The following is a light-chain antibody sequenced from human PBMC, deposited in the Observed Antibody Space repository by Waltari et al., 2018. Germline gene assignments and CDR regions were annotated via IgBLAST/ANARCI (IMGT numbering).Light chain of an antibody. V-gene: IGLV3-1*01. J-gene: IGLJ2*01. CDR2: QDT. CDR1: TLGDKY. Sequence: SYDLTQPPSVSASPGQTASIACFGATLGDKYVSCYQQKPAQSPVLVIYQDTKRPSVIPERFSASNSGNTATLTVSETQAVDAASYYCQTWDSNTVVFGGGTTLTVL. CDR3: QTWDSNTVV.